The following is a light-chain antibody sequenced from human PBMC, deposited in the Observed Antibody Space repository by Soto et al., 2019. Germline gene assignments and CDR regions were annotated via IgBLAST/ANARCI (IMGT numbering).Light chain of an antibody. CDR1: QNITSD. V-gene: IGKV3-11*01. J-gene: IGKJ4*01. CDR3: QQRSNWTLT. Sequence: ETVMTQSPGTLSVSPGERATLSCRASQNITSDLAWYQQKPGQPPSLLIFDTSTRATGVPARFSGSGSGTDFTLTISSLEPEDFAVYYCQQRSNWTLTFGGGTKVDIK. CDR2: DTS.